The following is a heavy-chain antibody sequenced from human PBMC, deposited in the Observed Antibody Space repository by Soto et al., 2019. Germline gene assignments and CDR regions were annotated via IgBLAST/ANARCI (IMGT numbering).Heavy chain of an antibody. CDR1: GFTFSSYW. D-gene: IGHD2-2*01. Sequence: GGSLRLSCAASGFTFSSYWMHWVRQAPGKGLVWVSRINSDGSSTSYADSVKGRFTISRDNSKNTLYLQMNSLRAEDTAVYYCAKAGIVLVPAAMVLDYWGQGTLVTVSS. J-gene: IGHJ4*02. V-gene: IGHV3-74*01. CDR3: AKAGIVLVPAAMVLDY. CDR2: INSDGSST.